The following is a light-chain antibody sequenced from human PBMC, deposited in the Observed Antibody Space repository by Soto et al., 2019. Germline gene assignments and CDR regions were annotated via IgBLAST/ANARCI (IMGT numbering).Light chain of an antibody. V-gene: IGKV3-20*01. CDR2: GAS. Sequence: EIVLTQSPGILSLSPGERATLACRASQSISSDHLAWYQQRPGQSPRLLIYGASSRTTGVPDRFSGSGSGTDFTLTISRLEPEDFAVYYCQHYDNWPPWTFGQGTTVEIK. CDR3: QHYDNWPPWT. CDR1: QSISSDH. J-gene: IGKJ1*01.